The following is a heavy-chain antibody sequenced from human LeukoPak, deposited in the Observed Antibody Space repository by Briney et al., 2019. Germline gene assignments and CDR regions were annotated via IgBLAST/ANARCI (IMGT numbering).Heavy chain of an antibody. CDR2: INPSGGGT. Sequence: ASVKVSCKASGYSLTGYYIHWVRQAPGQGLEWMGLINPSGGGTGYPQKFQGRVTMTRDTSTSTVYMELSSLRSEDTAVYYCARVRSGSYDYWGQGTLLTVSS. CDR1: GYSLTGYY. CDR3: ARVRSGSYDY. J-gene: IGHJ4*02. D-gene: IGHD3-22*01. V-gene: IGHV1-46*01.